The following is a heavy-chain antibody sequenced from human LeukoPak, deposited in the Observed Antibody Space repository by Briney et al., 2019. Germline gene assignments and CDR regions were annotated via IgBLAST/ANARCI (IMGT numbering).Heavy chain of an antibody. J-gene: IGHJ5*02. CDR2: TYYRSKWYN. CDR3: ARASVDQWLVRYGWFDP. Sequence: SQTLSLTCAISGDSVSSNSAAWNWIRQSPSRGLEWLGRTYYRSKWYNDYAVSVKSRITINPDTSKNQFSLQLNSVTPEDTAVYYCARASVDQWLVRYGWFDPWGQGTLVTVSS. V-gene: IGHV6-1*01. CDR1: GDSVSSNSAA. D-gene: IGHD6-19*01.